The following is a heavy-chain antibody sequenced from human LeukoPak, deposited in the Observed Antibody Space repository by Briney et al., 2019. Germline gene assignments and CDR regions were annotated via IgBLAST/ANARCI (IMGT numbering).Heavy chain of an antibody. CDR1: GFTFDDYG. D-gene: IGHD5-12*01. Sequence: RTGGSLRLSCAAPGFTFDDYGMSWVRQAPGKGLEWVSGINWNGGSTGYADSVKGRFTISRDNAKNSLYLQMNSLRAEDTALYYCAKDSDGVATTFDYWGQGTLVTVSS. CDR3: AKDSDGVATTFDY. V-gene: IGHV3-20*04. CDR2: INWNGGST. J-gene: IGHJ4*02.